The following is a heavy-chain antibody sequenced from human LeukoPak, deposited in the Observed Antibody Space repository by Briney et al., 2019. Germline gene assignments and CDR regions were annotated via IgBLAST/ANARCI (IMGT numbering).Heavy chain of an antibody. D-gene: IGHD6-13*01. V-gene: IGHV4-39*01. CDR3: ARRVAAAAAGPGYFDY. J-gene: IGHJ4*02. CDR2: ITYSGNA. CDR1: GGSISRSGYY. Sequence: PSETLSLTCTVSGGSISRSGYYWGWIRQPPGQGLEWLGSITYSGNAYYYPSLKSRVTISVDTSKNQFSLKLSSVTAADTAVYYCARRVAAAAAGPGYFDYWGQGTLVTVSS.